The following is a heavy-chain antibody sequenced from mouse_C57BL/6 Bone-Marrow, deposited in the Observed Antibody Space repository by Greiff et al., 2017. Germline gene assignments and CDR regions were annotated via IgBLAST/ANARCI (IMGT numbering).Heavy chain of an antibody. CDR2: IDPENGDT. V-gene: IGHV14-4*01. J-gene: IGHJ2*01. CDR3: TTIFITTVVAFDY. Sequence: EVQLQQSGAELVRPGASVKLSCTASGFNIKDDYMHWVKQRPEQGLEWIGWIDPENGDTEYASKFQGKATITADTSSNTAYLQLSSLTSEDTAVYYCTTIFITTVVAFDYWGQGTTLTVSS. CDR1: GFNIKDDY. D-gene: IGHD1-1*01.